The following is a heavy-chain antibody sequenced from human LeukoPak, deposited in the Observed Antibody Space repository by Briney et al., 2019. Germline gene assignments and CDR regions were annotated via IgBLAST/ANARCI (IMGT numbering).Heavy chain of an antibody. J-gene: IGHJ4*02. CDR2: IKQDGSEK. D-gene: IGHD6-13*01. V-gene: IGHV3-7*01. CDR1: EFIFSGYW. CDR3: ARDGFVGAADY. Sequence: GGSLRLSCAASEFIFSGYWMNWVRQAPGKGLEWVANIKQDGSEKQYVDSVRGRFTFSRDNAKNSLYLQMNSLRVEDTAVYYCARDGFVGAADYWGQGILVTVSS.